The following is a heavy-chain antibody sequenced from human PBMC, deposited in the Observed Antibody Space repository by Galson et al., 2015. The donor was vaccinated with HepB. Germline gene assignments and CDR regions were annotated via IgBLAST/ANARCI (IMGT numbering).Heavy chain of an antibody. CDR1: GYKFTSYG. Sequence: VKVSCKASGYKFTSYGISWVRQAPGQGLEWMAWISAYNGDTNYAQKFHGRVTMTTDTSTSTAYMELRSLRSDDTAVYYCARVKNYYDSSGYRYYYFDYWGQGTLVAVSS. CDR3: ARVKNYYDSSGYRYYYFDY. D-gene: IGHD3-22*01. CDR2: ISAYNGDT. J-gene: IGHJ4*02. V-gene: IGHV1-18*01.